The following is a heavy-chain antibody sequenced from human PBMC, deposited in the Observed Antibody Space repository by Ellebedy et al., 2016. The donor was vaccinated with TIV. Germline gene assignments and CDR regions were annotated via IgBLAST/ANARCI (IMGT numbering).Heavy chain of an antibody. J-gene: IGHJ6*02. CDR1: GFTFSSYS. Sequence: GGSLRLXXAASGFTFSSYSMSWVRQAPGKGLEWVSYISSSSSTIYYADSVKGRFTISRDNAKNSLYLQMNSLRDEDTAVYYCARGCIAVAGRYGMDVWGQGTTVTVSS. V-gene: IGHV3-48*02. CDR3: ARGCIAVAGRYGMDV. CDR2: ISSSSSTI. D-gene: IGHD6-19*01.